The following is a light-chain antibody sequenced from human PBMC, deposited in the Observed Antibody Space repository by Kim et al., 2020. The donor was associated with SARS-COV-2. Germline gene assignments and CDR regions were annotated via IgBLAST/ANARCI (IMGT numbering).Light chain of an antibody. V-gene: IGKV3-15*01. CDR2: DAS. CDR1: QSIGAN. J-gene: IGKJ1*01. Sequence: FVSPGVRAPLTCWASQSIGANLAWYQQKDGQPPRLLIYDASTRATGIPARFSGSGSGTEFTLTISSLQSEDVAVYFCQQYNNWWTFGQGTKVDIK. CDR3: QQYNNWWT.